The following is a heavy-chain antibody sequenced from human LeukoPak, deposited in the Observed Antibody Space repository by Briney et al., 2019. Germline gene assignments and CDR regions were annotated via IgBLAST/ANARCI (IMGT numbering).Heavy chain of an antibody. V-gene: IGHV3-21*01. Sequence: GGSLRLSCAASGFSFSSYSMNWVRQAPGKGLEWVSSISSSSSYIYYADSVKGRFTISRDNSKNTLYLQMNSLRAEDTAVYYCANRGQQPRNYYYYMDVWGKGTTVIVSS. CDR3: ANRGQQPRNYYYYMDV. CDR1: GFSFSSYS. J-gene: IGHJ6*03. CDR2: ISSSSSYI. D-gene: IGHD6-13*01.